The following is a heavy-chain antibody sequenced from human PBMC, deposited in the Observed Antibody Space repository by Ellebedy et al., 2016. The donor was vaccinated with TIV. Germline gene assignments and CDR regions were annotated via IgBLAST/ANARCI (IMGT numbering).Heavy chain of an antibody. J-gene: IGHJ3*02. Sequence: ESLKISCAASGFTFSLNWMYWVRQPPGKGLEWIAYMYNNGSPNYNPSLKSRVTMSADTSNNQVSLKLSSVTAADTAIYYCARVKRNCGGDCFPFDMWGQGTMVSVSS. CDR3: ARVKRNCGGDCFPFDM. D-gene: IGHD2-21*02. CDR2: MYNNGSP. V-gene: IGHV4-59*01. CDR1: GFTFSLNW.